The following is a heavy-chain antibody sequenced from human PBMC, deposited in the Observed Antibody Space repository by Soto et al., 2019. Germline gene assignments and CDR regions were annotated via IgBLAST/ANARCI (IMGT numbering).Heavy chain of an antibody. CDR1: GFSLTSGVG. CDR2: IYLDDDK. D-gene: IGHD5-12*01. CDR3: AYIDPDIVTVGGHGGFHY. V-gene: IGHV2-5*02. Sequence: QITLKESGPTLVRPPQTLTLTCTFSGFSLTSGVGVGWIRQPPGKALEWLALIYLDDDKRYSPSLKNSLTVTTDTSNTQLVLTMTNEGPVDTATYFCAYIDPDIVTVGGHGGFHYWGQGTLVTVSS. J-gene: IGHJ4*02.